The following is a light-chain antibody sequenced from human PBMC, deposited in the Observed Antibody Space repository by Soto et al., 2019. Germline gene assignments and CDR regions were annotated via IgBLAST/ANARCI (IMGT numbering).Light chain of an antibody. CDR3: QYLNSFPLT. CDR2: VAS. V-gene: IGKV1-9*01. Sequence: IPLTQWPSSLSGSXGDRVTIWAQTGWGSSKSLARYQQTPGRAPKVXXYVASTLQGGGPSRFSCSGSGTDFSLTISSLQPEDVATYYCQYLNSFPLTFGGGTKVDI. CDR1: WGSSKS. J-gene: IGKJ4*02.